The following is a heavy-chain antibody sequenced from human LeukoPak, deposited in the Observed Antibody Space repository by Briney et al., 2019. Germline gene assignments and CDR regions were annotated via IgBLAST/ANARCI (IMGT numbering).Heavy chain of an antibody. J-gene: IGHJ6*03. CDR1: GFTFSSYS. CDR3: AKFTHWRVPGHMDV. Sequence: PGGSLRLSCAASGFTFSSYSMNWVRQAPGKGLEWVSYFSSSSSTIYYADSVKGRFTISRDNAKNSLYLQMNSLSAEDTAVYYCAKFTHWRVPGHMDVWGKGTTVTVSS. CDR2: FSSSSSTI. D-gene: IGHD6-19*01. V-gene: IGHV3-48*01.